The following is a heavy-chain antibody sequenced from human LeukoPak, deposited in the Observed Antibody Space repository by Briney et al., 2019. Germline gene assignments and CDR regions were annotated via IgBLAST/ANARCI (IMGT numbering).Heavy chain of an antibody. D-gene: IGHD1-7*01. Sequence: KPSETLSLTCTVSGGSISSYYWSWIRQPPGKGLEWIGYIYYSGTTNYNPSLKSRVTMSVDTSKNQFSLKLSSVTAADTAVYYCARSTGTTARNWFDPWGQGTPVTVSS. CDR3: ARSTGTTARNWFDP. CDR1: GGSISSYY. V-gene: IGHV4-59*12. CDR2: IYYSGTT. J-gene: IGHJ5*02.